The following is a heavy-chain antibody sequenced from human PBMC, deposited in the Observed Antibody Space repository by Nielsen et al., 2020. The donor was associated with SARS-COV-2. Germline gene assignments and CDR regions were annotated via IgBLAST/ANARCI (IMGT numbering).Heavy chain of an antibody. Sequence: WIRQPPGKGLEWVAVIWYDGSNKYYADSVKGRFTISRDNSKNALYLQMNSLRAEDTALYYCGRVLSPYDYRILSYWGQGTLVTVSS. J-gene: IGHJ4*02. CDR2: IWYDGSNK. CDR3: GRVLSPYDYRILSY. V-gene: IGHV3-33*01. D-gene: IGHD4-11*01.